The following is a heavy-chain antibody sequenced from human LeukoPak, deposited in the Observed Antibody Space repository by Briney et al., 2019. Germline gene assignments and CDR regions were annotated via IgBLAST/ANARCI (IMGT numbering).Heavy chain of an antibody. CDR1: GYTLTSYD. J-gene: IGHJ6*03. Sequence: ASVKVSCKASGYTLTSYDINWVRQTTGQGLEWMGWMNPNSGNTGYAQKFQGRVTMTRNTSISTAYMELSSLRSEDTAVYYCARGRGTCSSTSCRDYYYYHYMDVWGKGTTVTVSS. D-gene: IGHD2-2*01. CDR2: MNPNSGNT. V-gene: IGHV1-8*01. CDR3: ARGRGTCSSTSCRDYYYYHYMDV.